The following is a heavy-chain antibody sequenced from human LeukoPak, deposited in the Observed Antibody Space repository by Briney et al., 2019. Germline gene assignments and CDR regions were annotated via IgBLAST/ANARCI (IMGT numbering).Heavy chain of an antibody. CDR2: IYTSGST. J-gene: IGHJ3*02. D-gene: IGHD1-26*01. V-gene: IGHV4-61*02. CDR1: GGSISSGSYY. CDR3: ARGSGYSGSYSGAFDI. Sequence: SETLSLTCTVSGGSISSGSYYWSWIRQPAGKGLEWIGRIYTSGSTNYNPSLKSRVTISVDTSKNQFSLKLSSVTAADTAVYYCARGSGYSGSYSGAFDIWGQGTMVTVSS.